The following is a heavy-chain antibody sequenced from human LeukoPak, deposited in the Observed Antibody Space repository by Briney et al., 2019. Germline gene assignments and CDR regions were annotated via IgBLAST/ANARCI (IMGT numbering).Heavy chain of an antibody. J-gene: IGHJ4*02. D-gene: IGHD6-13*01. CDR3: ARHFSGAAAPLPFDY. Sequence: SETLSLTCTVSGGPISNYYWSWIRQPPGKGLEWIGYIYSSGHTNYNPSLKSRVTISVDTSKNQFSLNLRSVTAADTAVYYCARHFSGAAAPLPFDYWGQGTLVIVSS. V-gene: IGHV4-59*08. CDR1: GGPISNYY. CDR2: IYSSGHT.